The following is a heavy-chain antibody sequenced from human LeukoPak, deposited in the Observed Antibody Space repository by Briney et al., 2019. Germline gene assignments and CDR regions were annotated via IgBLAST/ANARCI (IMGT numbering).Heavy chain of an antibody. CDR1: GFTFSSYP. CDR2: ISDDGNNP. V-gene: IGHV3-30-3*01. CDR3: ASIFSSGYSYFDY. D-gene: IGHD5-18*01. Sequence: GGSLRLSCAASGFTFSSYPIHWVCQAPGKGLDWVAVISDDGNNPYYSDSVKGRFTISRDNSKNTVYLQMNSLRAEDTAVYYCASIFSSGYSYFDYWGQGTLVTVSS. J-gene: IGHJ4*02.